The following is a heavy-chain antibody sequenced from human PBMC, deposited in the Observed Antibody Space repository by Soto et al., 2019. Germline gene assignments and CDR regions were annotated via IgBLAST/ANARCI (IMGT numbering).Heavy chain of an antibody. CDR3: ARVGGYCTNGVCEELDY. Sequence: ETLSLTCTVSGGSISSYYWSWIRQPPGKGLEWIGYIYYSGSTNYNPSLKSRVTISVDTSKNQFSLKLSSVTAADTAVYYCARVGGYCTNGVCEELDYWGQGTLVTVSS. D-gene: IGHD2-8*01. CDR2: IYYSGST. CDR1: GGSISSYY. J-gene: IGHJ4*02. V-gene: IGHV4-59*01.